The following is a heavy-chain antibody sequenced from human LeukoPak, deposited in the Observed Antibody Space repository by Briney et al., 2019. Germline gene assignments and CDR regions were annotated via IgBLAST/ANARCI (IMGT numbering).Heavy chain of an antibody. CDR3: ARGVSYYDSSGYYNEYFQH. D-gene: IGHD3-22*01. Sequence: SETLSLTCTVSDDSFSSSRYYWTWIRQPPGKGLEWIGYIYYSGSTNYNPSLKSRVTISVDTSKNQFSLKLSSVTAADTAVYYCARGVSYYDSSGYYNEYFQHWGQGTLVTVSS. CDR2: IYYSGST. V-gene: IGHV4-61*01. CDR1: DDSFSSSRYY. J-gene: IGHJ1*01.